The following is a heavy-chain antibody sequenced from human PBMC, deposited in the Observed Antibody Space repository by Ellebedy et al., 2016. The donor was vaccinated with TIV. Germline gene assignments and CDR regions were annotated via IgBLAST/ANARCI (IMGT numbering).Heavy chain of an antibody. CDR1: GFTFSKYA. Sequence: GESLKISCAASGFTFSKYAMSWVRQAPGKGLEWVSAISGSGDYTYYADSVKGRFTISRDNSKNTVYLQMNSLRAEDTAVYFCARSRGVSYWGQGTLVTVSS. D-gene: IGHD2-8*01. CDR3: ARSRGVSY. CDR2: ISGSGDYT. V-gene: IGHV3-23*01. J-gene: IGHJ4*01.